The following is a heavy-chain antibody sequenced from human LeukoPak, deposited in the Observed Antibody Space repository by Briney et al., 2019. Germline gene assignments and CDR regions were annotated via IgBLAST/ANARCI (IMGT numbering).Heavy chain of an antibody. D-gene: IGHD3-22*01. CDR3: ARPHYYDSSGYYYEGYFDY. V-gene: IGHV1-69*13. CDR1: GGTFSSYA. Sequence: ASVKVSCKASGGTFSSYAFSWVRQAPGQGLEWMGGIIPIFGTANYAQKFQGRVTITADESTSTAYMELSSLRSEDTAVYYCARPHYYDSSGYYYEGYFDYWGQGTLVTVSS. J-gene: IGHJ4*02. CDR2: IIPIFGTA.